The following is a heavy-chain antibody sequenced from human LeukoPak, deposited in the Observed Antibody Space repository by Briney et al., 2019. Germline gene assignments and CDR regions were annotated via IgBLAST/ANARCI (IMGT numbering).Heavy chain of an antibody. J-gene: IGHJ4*02. CDR1: GFTFSSSG. D-gene: IGHD3-10*01. Sequence: GGSLRLSCAASGFTFSSSGMHWVRQAPGRGLEWVAFIRNDETNTYYADSVKGRFTISRDNSKNILYLQMNSLRSEDTAVYHCAKDRVLSDYWGQGTLVTVSS. CDR2: IRNDETNT. V-gene: IGHV3-30*02. CDR3: AKDRVLSDY.